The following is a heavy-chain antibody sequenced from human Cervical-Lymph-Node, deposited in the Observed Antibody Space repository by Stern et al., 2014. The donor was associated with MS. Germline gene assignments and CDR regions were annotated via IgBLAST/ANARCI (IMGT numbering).Heavy chain of an antibody. D-gene: IGHD3-3*01. V-gene: IGHV3-7*03. CDR3: ARTRGSIFGVDVSFFDF. CDR1: GFTVSSYW. J-gene: IGHJ4*02. CDR2: IKPDGTQK. Sequence: EVQLVQSGGGLVQPGGSLRLSCGASGFTVSSYWMSWVRQSPGKGLEWVATIKPDGTQKSYVDSVKGRFTISRDNAKNSLSLQMNSLGVDDTAVYYCARTRGSIFGVDVSFFDFWGQGTLVAVSS.